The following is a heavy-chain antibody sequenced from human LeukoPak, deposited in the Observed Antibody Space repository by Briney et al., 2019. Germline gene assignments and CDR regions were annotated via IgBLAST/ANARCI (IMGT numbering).Heavy chain of an antibody. V-gene: IGHV3-64*01. Sequence: GGSLRLSCAASGFTFSSYAMHWVRQAPGKGLEYVSAISSNGGSTYYANSVKGRFTISRDNSKNTLYLQMGSLRAEDMAVYYCARGETHSKIWVRGSGSIFDYWGQGTLVTVSS. CDR1: GFTFSSYA. J-gene: IGHJ4*02. D-gene: IGHD3-10*01. CDR3: ARGETHSKIWVRGSGSIFDY. CDR2: ISSNGGST.